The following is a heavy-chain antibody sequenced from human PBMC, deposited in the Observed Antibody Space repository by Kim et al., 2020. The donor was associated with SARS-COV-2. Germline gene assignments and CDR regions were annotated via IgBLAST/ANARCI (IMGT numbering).Heavy chain of an antibody. CDR1: GGSISSSSYY. D-gene: IGHD3-22*01. V-gene: IGHV4-39*01. CDR2: IYYSGST. CDR3: AGKSEYYYETHGLAYGMDV. J-gene: IGHJ6*02. Sequence: SETLSLTCTVSGGSISSSSYYWGWIRQPPGKGLEWIGSIYYSGSTYYNPSLKSRVTISVDTSKNQFSLKLSSVTAADTAVYYCAGKSEYYYETHGLAYGMDVWGQGTTVTVSS.